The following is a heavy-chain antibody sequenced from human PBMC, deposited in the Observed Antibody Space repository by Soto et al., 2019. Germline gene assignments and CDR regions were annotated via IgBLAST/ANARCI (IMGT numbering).Heavy chain of an antibody. CDR2: MNPNSGNT. CDR3: ARDNPVAVAGHYYYYGMDV. V-gene: IGHV1-8*01. CDR1: GYTFISYD. Sequence: GASVKGSCKASGYTFISYDINWVRQATGQGLEWMGWMNPNSGNTGYAQKFQGRVTMTRDTSISTAYMELSRLRSDDTAVYYCARDNPVAVAGHYYYYGMDVWGQGTTVTVSS. J-gene: IGHJ6*02. D-gene: IGHD6-19*01.